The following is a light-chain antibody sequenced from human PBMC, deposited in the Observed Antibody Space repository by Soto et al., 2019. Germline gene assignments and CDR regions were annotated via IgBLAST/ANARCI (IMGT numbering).Light chain of an antibody. CDR2: GAS. CDR3: QQTYNNPLT. V-gene: IGKV1-39*01. CDR1: QSISVY. J-gene: IGKJ4*01. Sequence: DIQLTQSPSSLSTSVGDRFTFTCRASQSISVYLNWYQQKPGKAPKXXIFGASNLQRGVPSRFSGSGSGTHFTLTISSLQTEDSARYYCQQTYNNPLTFGGGTKVDIK.